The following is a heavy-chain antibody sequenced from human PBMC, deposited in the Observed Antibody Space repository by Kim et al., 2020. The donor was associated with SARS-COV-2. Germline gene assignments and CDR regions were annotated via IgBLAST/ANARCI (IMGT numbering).Heavy chain of an antibody. D-gene: IGHD3-10*01. CDR3: AKGPMVRGVIHDYYYGM. CDR2: ISYDGSNK. V-gene: IGHV3-30*18. CDR1: GFTFSSYG. Sequence: GGSLRLSCAASGFTFSSYGMHWVRQAPGKGLEWVAVISYDGSNKYYADSVKGRFTISRDNSKNTLYLQMNSLRAEDTAVYYCAKGPMVRGVIHDYYYGM. J-gene: IGHJ6*01.